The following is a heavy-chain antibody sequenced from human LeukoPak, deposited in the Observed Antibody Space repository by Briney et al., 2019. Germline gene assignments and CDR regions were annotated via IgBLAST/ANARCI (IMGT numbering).Heavy chain of an antibody. V-gene: IGHV4-61*02. Sequence: SETLSLTCTVSGGSISSGSYYWSWIRQPAGKGLEWIGRIYTSGSTNYNPSLKSRVTISVDTSKNQFSLKLSSVTAADTAVYYCAREAPVDYYDSSGYYPTPFDYWGQGTLVTVSS. CDR2: IYTSGST. CDR3: AREAPVDYYDSSGYYPTPFDY. CDR1: GGSISSGSYY. J-gene: IGHJ4*02. D-gene: IGHD3-22*01.